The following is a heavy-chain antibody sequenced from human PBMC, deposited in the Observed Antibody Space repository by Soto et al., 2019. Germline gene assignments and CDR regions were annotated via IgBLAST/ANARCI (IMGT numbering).Heavy chain of an antibody. Sequence: AAWVTFIDHGRRRIRQAQGKGLEWVAVIWYDGSNKYYADSVKGRFTISRDNSKNTLYLQMNSLRAEDTAVYYCARLVPAYSSVWYPSYGMAVRGQRTTVPGSS. CDR2: IWYDGSNK. J-gene: IGHJ6*02. V-gene: IGHV3-33*01. CDR3: ARLVPAYSSVWYPSYGMAV. D-gene: IGHD6-13*01. CDR1: WVTFIDHG.